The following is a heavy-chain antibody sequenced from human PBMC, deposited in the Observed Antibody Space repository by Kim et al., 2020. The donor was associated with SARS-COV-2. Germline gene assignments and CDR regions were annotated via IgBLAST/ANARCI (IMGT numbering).Heavy chain of an antibody. J-gene: IGHJ6*02. D-gene: IGHD6-19*01. Sequence: GGSLRLSCAASGFTFSNAWMSWVRQAPGKGLEWVGRIKSKTDGGTTDYAAPVKGRFTISRDDSKNTLYLQMNGLKTEDTAVYYCTTDFTGIAVAGYYYYYGMDVWGQGTTVTVSS. CDR1: GFTFSNAW. V-gene: IGHV3-15*01. CDR3: TTDFTGIAVAGYYYYYGMDV. CDR2: IKSKTDGGTT.